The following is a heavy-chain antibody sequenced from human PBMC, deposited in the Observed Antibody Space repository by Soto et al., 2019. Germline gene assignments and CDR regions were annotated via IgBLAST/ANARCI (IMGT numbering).Heavy chain of an antibody. J-gene: IGHJ6*02. CDR3: ARDRFSATIADYYYGMDV. CDR2: IIPIFGTA. V-gene: IGHV1-69*01. D-gene: IGHD6-25*01. Sequence: QVQLVQSGAEVKKPGSSVKVSCKASGGTFSSYAISWVGQAPGQGLEWMGGIIPIFGTANYAQKFQGRVTITADESTSTAYMELSSLRSEDTAVYYCARDRFSATIADYYYGMDVWGQGTTVTVSS. CDR1: GGTFSSYA.